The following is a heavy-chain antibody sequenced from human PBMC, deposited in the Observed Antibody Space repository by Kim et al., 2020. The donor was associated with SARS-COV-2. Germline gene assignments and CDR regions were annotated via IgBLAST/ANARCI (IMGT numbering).Heavy chain of an antibody. CDR3: AKDRREWLSYYYYYYMDV. CDR2: ISWNSGSI. CDR1: GFTFGDYA. V-gene: IGHV3-9*01. D-gene: IGHD3-3*01. Sequence: GGSLRLSCAASGFTFGDYAMHWVRQAPGKGLEWVSGISWNSGSIGYADSVKGRFTISRDNAKYSLYLQMNSLRAEDTALYYCAKDRREWLSYYYYYYMDVWGKGTTVTVSS. J-gene: IGHJ6*03.